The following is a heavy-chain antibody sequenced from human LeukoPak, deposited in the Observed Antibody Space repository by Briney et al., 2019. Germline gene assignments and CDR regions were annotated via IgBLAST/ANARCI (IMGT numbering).Heavy chain of an antibody. CDR2: IKQDGSEK. Sequence: GGSLRLSCVASGFTFSSYWMSWVREAPGKGLEWVANIKQDGSEKYYVDSVKGRFTISRDNAKNSLYLQMNSLRAEDTAVYYCAREGPQDDFWSGINYYYYYYMDVWGKGTTVTVSS. CDR3: AREGPQDDFWSGINYYYYYYMDV. J-gene: IGHJ6*03. V-gene: IGHV3-7*01. CDR1: GFTFSSYW. D-gene: IGHD3-3*01.